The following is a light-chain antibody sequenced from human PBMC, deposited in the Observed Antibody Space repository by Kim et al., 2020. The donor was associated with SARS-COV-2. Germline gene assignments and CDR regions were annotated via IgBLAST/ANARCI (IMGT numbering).Light chain of an antibody. Sequence: GQTVRSTCQGDSLRNYYASCYQQKPGQAPVLVIYGKNNRPSGIPDRFSGSSSGNTASMTITGAQAEDEADYYCNSRDSSGNHLGVFGTGTKVTVL. CDR2: GKN. CDR1: SLRNYY. J-gene: IGLJ1*01. CDR3: NSRDSSGNHLGV. V-gene: IGLV3-19*01.